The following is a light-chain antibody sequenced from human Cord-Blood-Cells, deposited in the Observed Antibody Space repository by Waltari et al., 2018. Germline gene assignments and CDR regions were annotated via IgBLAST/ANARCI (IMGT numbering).Light chain of an antibody. V-gene: IGLV5-45*02. Sequence: AVLPQPSPLSSSPGASAILTCPLRIAINVGTYRIIWYQQKPGSPPQYLLRYKSDSDKQPGSGVPSRFSGSKDASANAGILLISGLQSEDEADYYCMIWHSSAWVFGGGTKLTVL. J-gene: IGLJ3*02. CDR1: IAINVGTYR. CDR2: YKSDSDK. CDR3: MIWHSSAWV.